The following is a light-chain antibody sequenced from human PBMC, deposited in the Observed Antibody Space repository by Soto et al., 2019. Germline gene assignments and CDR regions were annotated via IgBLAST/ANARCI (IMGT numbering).Light chain of an antibody. CDR2: RDN. CDR3: ATWHDGRRV. Sequence: QSVLTQPPSASGTPGQRVTISCSGSSFNIGDNYVYWYQQLPGTAPKLLIHRDNQRPSGVPDRFSGSNSGTSASLAISGLRSEDEADYYCATWHDGRRVFGTRTKVTVL. V-gene: IGLV1-47*01. CDR1: SFNIGDNY. J-gene: IGLJ1*01.